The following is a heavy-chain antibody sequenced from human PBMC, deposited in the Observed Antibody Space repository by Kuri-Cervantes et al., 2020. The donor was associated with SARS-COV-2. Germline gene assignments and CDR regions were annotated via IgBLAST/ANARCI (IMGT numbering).Heavy chain of an antibody. J-gene: IGHJ5*02. CDR1: GYTFTSYD. D-gene: IGHD1-7*01. CDR2: MNPNSGNT. V-gene: IGHV1-8*03. Sequence: ASVKVSCKASGYTFTSYDINWVRQATGQGLEWMGWMNPNSGNTGYAQKFQGRVTITRNTSISTAYMELSSLRSEDTAVYYCAREGGRYNCNFRFVGWGQGTVVTVSS. CDR3: AREGGRYNCNFRFVG.